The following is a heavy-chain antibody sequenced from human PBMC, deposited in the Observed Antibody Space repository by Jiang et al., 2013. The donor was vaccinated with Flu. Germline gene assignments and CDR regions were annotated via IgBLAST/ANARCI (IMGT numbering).Heavy chain of an antibody. Sequence: GLVKPSQTLSLTCTVSGGSISSGSYYWSWIRQPAGKGLEWIGRIYTSGSTNYNPSLKSRVTISVDTSKNQFSLKLSSVTAADTAVYYCARDRGYYDSSGYSRLLMGGAFDIWGQGTMVTVSS. D-gene: IGHD3-22*01. J-gene: IGHJ3*02. CDR2: IYTSGST. CDR1: GGSISSGSYY. V-gene: IGHV4-61*02. CDR3: ARDRGYYDSSGYSRLLMGGAFDI.